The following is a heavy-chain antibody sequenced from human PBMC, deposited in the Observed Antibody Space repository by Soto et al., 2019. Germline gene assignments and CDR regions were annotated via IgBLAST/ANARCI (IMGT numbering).Heavy chain of an antibody. CDR3: AKDRGRGGSYYVYYYGMDV. Sequence: GASVKVSCKASGYTFITYYMHWVRQAPGQGLEWMGIINPSGGSTRYAQKFQGRVTMTRDTSTSTVYMELSSLSPEDTAMYFRAKDRGRGGSYYVYYYGMDVWG. CDR2: INPSGGST. D-gene: IGHD1-26*01. CDR1: GYTFITYY. V-gene: IGHV1-46*01. J-gene: IGHJ6*02.